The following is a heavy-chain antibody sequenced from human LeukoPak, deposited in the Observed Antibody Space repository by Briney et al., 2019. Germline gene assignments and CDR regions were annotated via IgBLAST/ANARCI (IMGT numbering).Heavy chain of an antibody. D-gene: IGHD1-26*01. Sequence: SETLSLTCIVSGGSISNGGYYWSWIRQHPGKGLEWIGYIYHSGSTYYNPSLKSRVTISVDRSKNQFSLKLSSVTAADTAVYYCARYSGSYSDAFDIWGQGTMVTVSS. CDR1: GGSISNGGYY. CDR3: ARYSGSYSDAFDI. V-gene: IGHV4-31*03. CDR2: IYHSGST. J-gene: IGHJ3*02.